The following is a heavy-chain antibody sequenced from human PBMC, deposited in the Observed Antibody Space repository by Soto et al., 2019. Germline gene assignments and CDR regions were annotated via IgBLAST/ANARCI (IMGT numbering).Heavy chain of an antibody. D-gene: IGHD3-22*01. CDR2: ISSSGSTI. J-gene: IGHJ6*02. V-gene: IGHV3-11*01. Sequence: GGSLRLSCAASGFTFSDYYMSWIRQAPGKGLEWVSYISSSGSTIYYADSVKGRFTISRDNAKNSLYLQMNSLRAEDTAVYYCAREAHDSSGYYYYYYGMDVWGQGTTVTVSS. CDR3: AREAHDSSGYYYYYYGMDV. CDR1: GFTFSDYY.